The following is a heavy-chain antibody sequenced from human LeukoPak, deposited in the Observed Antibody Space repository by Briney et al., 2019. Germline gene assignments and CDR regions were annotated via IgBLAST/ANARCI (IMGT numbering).Heavy chain of an antibody. CDR2: IRYDGSNK. CDR1: GFTFSSYG. CDR3: AKDAY. Sequence: GGSLRLSCAASGFTFSSYGMHWVRQAPGKGLEWVAFIRYDGSNKYYADSVKGRFTISRANYKNTLYLQMSSLKAEGKAVYYCAKDAYWGQGTLVTVSS. J-gene: IGHJ4*02. V-gene: IGHV3-30*02.